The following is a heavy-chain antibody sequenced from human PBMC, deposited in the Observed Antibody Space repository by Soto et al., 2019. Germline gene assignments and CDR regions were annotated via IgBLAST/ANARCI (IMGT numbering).Heavy chain of an antibody. V-gene: IGHV2-5*02. CDR3: AHRGLRFLEWLY. CDR2: IYWDDDK. Sequence: QITLKESGPTLVKPTQTLTLTFTFSGFSLSTSGLGVGWLRQPPGKALEWLALIYWDDDKRYSPSLKSRLTITTDTSKNQVVLTMTHMDPVDTSTDYCAHRGLRFLEWLYCGQGTLVTVSS. D-gene: IGHD3-3*01. CDR1: GFSLSTSGLG. J-gene: IGHJ4*02.